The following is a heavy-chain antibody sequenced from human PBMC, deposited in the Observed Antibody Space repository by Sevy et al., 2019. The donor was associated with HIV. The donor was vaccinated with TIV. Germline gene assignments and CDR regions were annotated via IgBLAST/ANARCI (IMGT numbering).Heavy chain of an antibody. J-gene: IGHJ3*02. CDR1: GFSFSSYP. D-gene: IGHD3-10*01. CDR3: ARPYGSGSWEAFDI. Sequence: GGSLRLSCAASGFSFSSYPMNWVRQAPGKGLEWVSSISGSSNYIYYADLLRGRFTISRDNAKNSLYLQMNSLRAEDTAVYYCARPYGSGSWEAFDIWGQGTMVTVSS. CDR2: ISGSSNYI. V-gene: IGHV3-21*01.